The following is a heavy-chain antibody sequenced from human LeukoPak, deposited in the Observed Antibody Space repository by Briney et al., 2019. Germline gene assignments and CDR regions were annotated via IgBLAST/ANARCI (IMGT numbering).Heavy chain of an antibody. V-gene: IGHV3-48*03. CDR2: ISSGGSTI. CDR1: GFTFSSYE. J-gene: IGHJ4*02. Sequence: GGSLRLSCAASGFTFSSYEMNWVRQAPGKGLEWVSYISSGGSTIYYADSVKGRFTISRDNAKNSLYLQMNSLRAEDTAVYYCARESYDSSGYYIFFDYWGQGTLVTVSS. CDR3: ARESYDSSGYYIFFDY. D-gene: IGHD3-22*01.